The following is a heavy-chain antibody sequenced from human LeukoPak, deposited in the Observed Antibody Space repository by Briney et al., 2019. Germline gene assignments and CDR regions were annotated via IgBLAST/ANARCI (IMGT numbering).Heavy chain of an antibody. CDR1: GFSISSDSY. D-gene: IGHD2-2*01. CDR2: IYYSGAT. J-gene: IGHJ5*02. Sequence: PSETLSLTCAVSGFSISSDSYWGWIRQPPGKGQEWIGTIYYSGATYYSPSLKSRVTISLDTSKNHFSLRLTSVTAADTAVYYCAKFGSTSGRGFYPWGQGTLVTVSS. V-gene: IGHV4-38-2*01. CDR3: AKFGSTSGRGFYP.